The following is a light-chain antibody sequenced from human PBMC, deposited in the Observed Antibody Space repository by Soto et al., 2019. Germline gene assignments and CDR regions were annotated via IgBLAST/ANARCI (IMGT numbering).Light chain of an antibody. V-gene: IGLV1-44*01. J-gene: IGLJ1*01. CDR1: NSNIGRNS. CDR2: SDN. Sequence: QSVLTQPPSASATPGQRVTISCCGGNSNIGRNSVNWYQQLPGTAPKLLMYSDNQRPSGVPDRFSGSKSGTSASLAISGLQSEDEADYYRAAWDDSLSGYVFGTGTKVTVL. CDR3: AAWDDSLSGYV.